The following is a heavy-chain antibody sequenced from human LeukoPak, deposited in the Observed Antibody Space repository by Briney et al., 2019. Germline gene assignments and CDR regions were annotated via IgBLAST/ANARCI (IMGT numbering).Heavy chain of an antibody. CDR1: GYTFTSYA. J-gene: IGHJ4*02. D-gene: IGHD3-10*01. CDR3: ARGRFPGSGSYYNSFDY. CDR2: INVANGGT. V-gene: IGHV1-18*01. Sequence: ASVKVSCKASGYTFTSYAVTWVRQAPGQGLEWMGWINVANGGTNYAQKFQGRVTMTTDTSTSTAYMELRSLTSDDTAVYYCARGRFPGSGSYYNSFDYYGQGTLVTVSS.